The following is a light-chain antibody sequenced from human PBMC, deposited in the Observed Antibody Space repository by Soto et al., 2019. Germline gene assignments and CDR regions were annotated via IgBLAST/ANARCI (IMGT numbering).Light chain of an antibody. J-gene: IGKJ5*01. CDR1: QSVSSIY. CDR2: GAS. CDR3: QQYGSSHT. V-gene: IGKV3-20*01. Sequence: EIVMPQYPATLSVSPGERATLSCRASQSVSSIYLAWYQQKPGQAPRLLIYGASSRATGIPDRFSGSGSGTDFTLTISRLEPEDFAVYYCQQYGSSHTFGQGTRLEI.